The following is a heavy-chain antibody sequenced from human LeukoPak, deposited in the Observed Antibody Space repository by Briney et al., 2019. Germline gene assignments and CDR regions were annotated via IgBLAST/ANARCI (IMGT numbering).Heavy chain of an antibody. D-gene: IGHD6-13*01. CDR1: GYTFTGYY. CDR3: ASRGEGSSWTFDY. CDR2: INPNSGGT. Sequence: ASVTVSCKASGYTFTGYYMHWVRQAPGQGLEWMGWINPNSGGTNYAQKFQGRVTMTRDTSISTAYMELSSLRSDDTAVYYCASRGEGSSWTFDYWGQGTLVTVSS. J-gene: IGHJ4*02. V-gene: IGHV1-2*02.